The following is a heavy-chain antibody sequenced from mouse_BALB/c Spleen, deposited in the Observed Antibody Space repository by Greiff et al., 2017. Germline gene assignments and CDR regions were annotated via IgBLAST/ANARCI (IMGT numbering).Heavy chain of an antibody. D-gene: IGHD1-2*01. CDR2: ISDGGSYT. V-gene: IGHV5-4*02. CDR3: ARGGYYGYGYAMDY. CDR1: GFTFSDYY. Sequence: DVKLVESGGGLVKPGGSLKLSCAASGFTFSDYYMYWVRQTPEKRLEWVATISDGGSYTYYPDSVKGRFTISRDNAKNNLYLQMSSLKSEDTAMYYCARGGYYGYGYAMDYWGQGTSVTVSS. J-gene: IGHJ4*01.